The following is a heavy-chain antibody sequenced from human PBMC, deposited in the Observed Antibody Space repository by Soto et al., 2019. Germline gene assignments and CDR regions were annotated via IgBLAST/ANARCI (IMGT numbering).Heavy chain of an antibody. CDR1: GFTFSTYG. Sequence: EVQILDSGGGLVQPGGSLRLSCAASGFTFSTYGLTWVRQAPGKGLEWVSLINGDGAGTYYAASGKGRFTISRDKSKNTLYLQMTSLRAEDTAVYYCAARNLEYWGQGTLVTVSS. V-gene: IGHV3-23*01. CDR2: INGDGAGT. D-gene: IGHD6-6*01. J-gene: IGHJ4*02. CDR3: AARNLEY.